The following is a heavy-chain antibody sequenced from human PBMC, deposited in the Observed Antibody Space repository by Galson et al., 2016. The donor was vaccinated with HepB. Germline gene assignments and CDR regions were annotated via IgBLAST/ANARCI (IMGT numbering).Heavy chain of an antibody. J-gene: IGHJ3*02. V-gene: IGHV4-34*01. CDR3: ASLSVSGEVVVVYDI. CDR1: SGSSTAYF. Sequence: SETLSLTCDVYSGSSTAYFWSWIRQFPQKGLEWIGEVNHSGSTNYHPSLKRRVTISEDTAKNQLSLHLSSLTAADTAVYYCASLSVSGEVVVVYDIWGQGTMVIVSS. D-gene: IGHD3-3*01. CDR2: VNHSGST.